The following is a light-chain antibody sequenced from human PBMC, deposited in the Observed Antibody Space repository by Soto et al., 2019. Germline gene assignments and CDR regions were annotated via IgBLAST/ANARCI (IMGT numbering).Light chain of an antibody. J-gene: IGLJ3*02. V-gene: IGLV1-40*01. Sequence: QSVLTQPPSVSGAPGQRVTISCTGSYSNIGAGYEVHWYQQIPGTAPKLLISGNNNRPSGVPDRFFGAKTGTSASLTIIGRLAEDEADYYCQSYCSSLMGSWVFGGGTKVTVL. CDR1: YSNIGAGYE. CDR2: GNN. CDR3: QSYCSSLMGSWV.